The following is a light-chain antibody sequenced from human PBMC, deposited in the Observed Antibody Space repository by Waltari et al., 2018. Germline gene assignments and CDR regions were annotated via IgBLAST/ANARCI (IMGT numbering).Light chain of an antibody. CDR1: KIGSKS. Sequence: YVLTQPPSVSVEPGKTARLTCGGDKIGSKSVNWYQQKPGQAPVLVMFYDSDRPSEIPERFSGSNSGNTATLTISWVEAGDEADYHCQVWDDVTDSGVFGGGTKLTVL. CDR3: QVWDDVTDSGV. V-gene: IGLV3-21*04. CDR2: YDS. J-gene: IGLJ3*02.